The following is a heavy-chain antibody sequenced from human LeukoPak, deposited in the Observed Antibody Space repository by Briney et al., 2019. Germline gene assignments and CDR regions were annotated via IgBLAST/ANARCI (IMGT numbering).Heavy chain of an antibody. D-gene: IGHD3-22*01. V-gene: IGHV3-20*01. Sequence: GGSLRLSCAASGFTFDDYGMSWVRQAPGKGLEWVSGINWNGGSTGYAGSVKGRFTISRDNAKNSLYLQMNSLRAEDTALYHCARHRYYYDSSGYYSYYFDYWGQGTLVTVSS. CDR2: INWNGGST. CDR1: GFTFDDYG. CDR3: ARHRYYYDSSGYYSYYFDY. J-gene: IGHJ4*02.